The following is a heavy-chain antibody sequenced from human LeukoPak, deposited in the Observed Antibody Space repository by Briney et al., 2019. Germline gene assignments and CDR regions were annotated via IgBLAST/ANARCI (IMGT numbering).Heavy chain of an antibody. V-gene: IGHV4-34*01. CDR2: INHSGST. J-gene: IGHJ6*02. CDR1: GGSFSGYY. D-gene: IGHD4-17*01. CDR3: ARRPYGDYYYYYGMDV. Sequence: PSETLSLTCAVYGGSFSGYYWSWIRQPPEKGLEWIGEINHSGSTNYNPSLKSRVTISVDTSKNQFSLKLSSVTAADTAVYYCARRPYGDYYYYYGMDVWGQGTTVTVSS.